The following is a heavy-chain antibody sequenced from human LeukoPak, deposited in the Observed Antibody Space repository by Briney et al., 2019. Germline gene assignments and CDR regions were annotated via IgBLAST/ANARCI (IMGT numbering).Heavy chain of an antibody. Sequence: SLKSSCKASGVIFSSYAITWVRQAPGQGLEWMGGIIPMFGTPNYAQKFQGRVTITADESTNTAYMELSSLTYEDTAMYYCARDGDTAMVSFYDIWGQGTKVTVS. CDR1: GVIFSSYA. CDR3: ARDGDTAMVSFYDI. J-gene: IGHJ3*02. CDR2: IIPMFGTP. D-gene: IGHD5-18*01. V-gene: IGHV1-69*13.